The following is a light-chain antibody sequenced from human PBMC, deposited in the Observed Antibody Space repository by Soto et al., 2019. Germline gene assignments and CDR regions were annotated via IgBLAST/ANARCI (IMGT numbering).Light chain of an antibody. CDR1: SSNIGNNY. CDR3: GTWDSSLSVGV. V-gene: IGLV1-51*01. J-gene: IGLJ2*01. Sequence: QSVLTQPPSVSAAPGQKVTISCSGSSSNIGNNYVSWYQSLPGTAPKLLIYDNNERPSGIPDRFSGSKSGTSATLGITGLQTGDEADYYCGTWDSSLSVGVFGGGTQRTVL. CDR2: DNN.